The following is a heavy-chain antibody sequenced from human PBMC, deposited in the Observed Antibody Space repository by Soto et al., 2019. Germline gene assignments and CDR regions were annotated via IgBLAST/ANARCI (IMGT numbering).Heavy chain of an antibody. Sequence: ASVKVSCKASGYTFTGYYMHWVRQAPGQGLEWMGWINPNSGGTNYAQKFQGRVTVTRDTSISTAYMELSRLRSDDTAVYYCARATYYYDSSGNDYWGQGTLVTVSS. D-gene: IGHD3-22*01. CDR3: ARATYYYDSSGNDY. CDR2: INPNSGGT. V-gene: IGHV1-2*02. CDR1: GYTFTGYY. J-gene: IGHJ4*02.